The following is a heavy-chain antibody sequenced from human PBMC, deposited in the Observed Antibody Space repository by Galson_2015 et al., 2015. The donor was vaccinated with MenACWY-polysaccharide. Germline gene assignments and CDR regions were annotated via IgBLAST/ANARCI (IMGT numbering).Heavy chain of an antibody. CDR1: GYTLTELS. Sequence: SVKVSCKVSGYTLTELSMHWVRQAPGKGLEWMGGFDPEDGETIYAQKFQGRVTMTEDTSTDTAYVELSSLRSEDTAVYYCATTDLVYCSSTSCSRFDPWGQGTLVTVSS. CDR3: ATTDLVYCSSTSCSRFDP. CDR2: FDPEDGET. V-gene: IGHV1-24*01. J-gene: IGHJ5*02. D-gene: IGHD2-2*01.